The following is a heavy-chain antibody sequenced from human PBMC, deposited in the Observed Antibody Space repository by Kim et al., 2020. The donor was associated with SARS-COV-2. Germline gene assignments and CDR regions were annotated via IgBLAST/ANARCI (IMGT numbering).Heavy chain of an antibody. CDR3: AREENGGRHDMDG. V-gene: IGHV3-33*01. CDR1: GFIFRNYN. Sequence: GGSLRLSCAASGFIFRNYNMHWVRQAPGKGLEWVATIWYDGSHKWYADSVKGRFTISRDNSKNTLNLQMNSLRAEDTAIYNCAREENGGRHDMDGWGQGTTVTVSS. J-gene: IGHJ6*02. CDR2: IWYDGSHK. D-gene: IGHD3-16*01.